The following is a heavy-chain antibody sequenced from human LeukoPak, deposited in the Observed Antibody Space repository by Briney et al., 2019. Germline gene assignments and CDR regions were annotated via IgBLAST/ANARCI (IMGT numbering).Heavy chain of an antibody. CDR2: ISGSGSFI. CDR1: AFMFSSYS. D-gene: IGHD6-19*01. CDR3: AKVRGTYSSGYFFDY. V-gene: IGHV3-21*04. J-gene: IGHJ4*02. Sequence: GGSLRLSCAASAFMFSSYSMNWVRQAPGKGLEWVSSISGSGSFIYYADSLKGRFTISRDNAKKSLDLQMNSLRAEDTAFYYCAKVRGTYSSGYFFDYWGQGTLVTVSS.